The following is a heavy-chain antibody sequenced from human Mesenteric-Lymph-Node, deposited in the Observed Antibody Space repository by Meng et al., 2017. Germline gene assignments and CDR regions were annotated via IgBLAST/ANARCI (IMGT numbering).Heavy chain of an antibody. CDR1: GGAISSVDYY. D-gene: IGHD4-11*01. V-gene: IGHV4-30-4*01. CDR3: ARDRTTGRYFDY. J-gene: IGHJ4*02. Sequence: QGRLQGWGPGLVKPSQTLSLTCTGSGGAISSVDYYWSWIRQPPGKGLEWIGYIYYSGSTYYNPSLKSRVTISVDTSKNQFSLKLSSVTAADTAVYYCARDRTTGRYFDYWGQGTLVTVSS. CDR2: IYYSGST.